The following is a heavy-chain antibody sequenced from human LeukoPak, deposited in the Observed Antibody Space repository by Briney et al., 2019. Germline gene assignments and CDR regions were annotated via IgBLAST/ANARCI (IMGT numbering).Heavy chain of an antibody. D-gene: IGHD3-10*01. CDR1: GGPLTSYY. V-gene: IGHV4-59*12. J-gene: IGHJ2*01. CDR2: IYYRGST. Sequence: SETLSLTCAVSGGPLTSYYWTWIRQPPGKGLEWIGFIYYRGSTNYNPSLESRVTISIDTSKNRFSLKLSSVTAADTAVYYCARYYGSGVLWYFDLWGRGTLVTVSS. CDR3: ARYYGSGVLWYFDL.